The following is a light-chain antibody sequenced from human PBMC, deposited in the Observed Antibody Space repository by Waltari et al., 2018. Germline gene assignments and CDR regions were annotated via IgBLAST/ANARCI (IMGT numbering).Light chain of an antibody. CDR3: QSSDSGGFVT. CDR2: KDK. V-gene: IGLV3-25*03. J-gene: IGLJ2*01. Sequence: SFALKQPPSVSVSPGQTARITCSADALSRQFAYWYRQRPGQAPLLLIYKDKERPGGIPDRISGSSSGTTATLTISGVQAEDEADYFCQSSDSGGFVTFGDGTKLTV. CDR1: ALSRQF.